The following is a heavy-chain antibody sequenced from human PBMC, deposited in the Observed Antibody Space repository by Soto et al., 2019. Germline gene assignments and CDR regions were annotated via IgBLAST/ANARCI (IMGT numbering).Heavy chain of an antibody. V-gene: IGHV4-34*01. Sequence: QVQLQQWGAGLLKPSETLSLTCAVYGGSFSGYYWSWIRQPPGKGLEWIGESSHSGSTEYNPSLKSRVTISVDTSKNQFSLKLSSVTAADTAVYYCARGPLAASGTYDWGQGTLVTVSS. CDR3: ARGPLAASGTYD. CDR1: GGSFSGYY. CDR2: SSHSGST. D-gene: IGHD6-13*01. J-gene: IGHJ4*02.